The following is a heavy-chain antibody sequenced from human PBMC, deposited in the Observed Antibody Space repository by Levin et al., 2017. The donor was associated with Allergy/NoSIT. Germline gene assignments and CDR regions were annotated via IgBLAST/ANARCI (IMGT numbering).Heavy chain of an antibody. CDR2: INHSGST. J-gene: IGHJ1*01. D-gene: IGHD4-11*01. CDR1: GGSFSGYY. CDR3: ARGPLHAVTGYFQH. V-gene: IGHV4-34*01. Sequence: SETLSLTCAVYGGSFSGYYWSWIRQPPGKGLEWIGEINHSGSTNYNPSLKSRVTISVDTSKNQFSLKLSSVTAADTAVYYCARGPLHAVTGYFQHWGQGTLVTVSS.